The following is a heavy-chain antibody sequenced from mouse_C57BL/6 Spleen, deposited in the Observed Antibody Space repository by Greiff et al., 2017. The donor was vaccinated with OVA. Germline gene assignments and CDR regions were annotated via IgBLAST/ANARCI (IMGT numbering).Heavy chain of an antibody. J-gene: IGHJ4*01. D-gene: IGHD1-1*01. Sequence: QVHVKQPGAELVKPGASVKVSCKASGYTFTSYWMHWVKQRPGQGLEWIGRIHPSDSATNYNQKFKGKATLTVDKSSSTAYMQLSSLTSEDSAVYYCAIPYGSSPYAMDYWGQGTSVTVSS. CDR2: IHPSDSAT. V-gene: IGHV1-74*01. CDR1: GYTFTSYW. CDR3: AIPYGSSPYAMDY.